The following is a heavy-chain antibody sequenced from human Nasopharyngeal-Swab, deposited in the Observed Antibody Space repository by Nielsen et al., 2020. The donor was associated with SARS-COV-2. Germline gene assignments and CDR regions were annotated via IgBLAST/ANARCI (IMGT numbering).Heavy chain of an antibody. CDR3: AREGHYYDSSGYFARGAFDI. V-gene: IGHV3-30*04. D-gene: IGHD3-22*01. CDR1: GFTFSSYA. CDR2: ISYDGSNK. J-gene: IGHJ3*02. Sequence: GGSLRLSCAASGFTFSSYAMHWVRQAPGKGLEWVAVISYDGSNKYYADSVKGRFTISRDNAKNSLYLQMNSLRAEDTAVYYCAREGHYYDSSGYFARGAFDIWGQGTMVTVSS.